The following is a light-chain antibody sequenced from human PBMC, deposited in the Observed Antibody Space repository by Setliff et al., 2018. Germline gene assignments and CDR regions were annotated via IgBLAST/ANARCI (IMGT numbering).Light chain of an antibody. Sequence: QSALTQPASVSGSPGQSITISCTGTSSDIAVYNFVSWYQQHPGKAPKLMIYNVGNRPSGVSNRFSGSKSGNTASLTISGLQAEDEADYYCCSHTISSTRVFGTGTKVTVL. V-gene: IGLV2-14*01. CDR2: NVG. CDR3: CSHTISSTRV. CDR1: SSDIAVYNF. J-gene: IGLJ1*01.